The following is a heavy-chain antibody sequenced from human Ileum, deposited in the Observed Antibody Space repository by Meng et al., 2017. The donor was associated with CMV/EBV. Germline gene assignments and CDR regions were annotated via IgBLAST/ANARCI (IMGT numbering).Heavy chain of an antibody. CDR2: MNTNSGNT. V-gene: IGHV1-8*01. CDR1: GYTITSYN. J-gene: IGHJ4*02. D-gene: IGHD3-3*01. Sequence: SGYTITSYNSNWVRQATGEGLERVGLMNTNSGNTKHAQKYQSRVTMTKETSISTDYMELTSLRADDTAVYYCSRGDFGVASASFGDHWGQGTLVTVSS. CDR3: SRGDFGVASASFGDH.